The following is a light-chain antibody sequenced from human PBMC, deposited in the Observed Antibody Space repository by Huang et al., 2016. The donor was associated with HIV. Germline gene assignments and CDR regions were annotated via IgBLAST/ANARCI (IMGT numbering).Light chain of an antibody. CDR1: QSVTIW. J-gene: IGKJ2*01. Sequence: DIQMTQSPSTLSAAVGDRVTITCRVSQSVTIWLAWFQQKPGKAPKLLVYKASTLESGVPSRFSGSGSGTEFTLTIDSLQPDDVATYDCQQYSRSATFGQGTKLEIK. CDR3: QQYSRSAT. V-gene: IGKV1-5*03. CDR2: KAS.